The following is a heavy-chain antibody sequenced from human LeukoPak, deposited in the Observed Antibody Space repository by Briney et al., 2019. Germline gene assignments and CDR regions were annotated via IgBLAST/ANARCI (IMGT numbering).Heavy chain of an antibody. D-gene: IGHD5-24*01. J-gene: IGHJ4*02. CDR2: IYYSGST. CDR1: GGSISSGDYY. Sequence: PSETLSLTCTVSGGSISSGDYYWSWIRQPPGKGLEWIGYIYYSGSTYYNPSLKSRVTISVDTSKNQFSLKLSSVTAADTAVYYCGRGLRRDGYNFDYWGQGTLVTVSS. V-gene: IGHV4-30-4*01. CDR3: GRGLRRDGYNFDY.